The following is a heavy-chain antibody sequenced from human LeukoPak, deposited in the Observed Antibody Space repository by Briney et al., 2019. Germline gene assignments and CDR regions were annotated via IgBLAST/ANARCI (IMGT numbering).Heavy chain of an antibody. CDR3: ARGFTAMEGTPTDY. J-gene: IGHJ4*02. Sequence: GGSLRLSCAASGFTFSSYEMNWVRQAPGKGLEWVSYISSSGSTIYYADYVKGRFTISRDNAKNSLYLQMNSLRAEDTAVYYCARGFTAMEGTPTDYWGQGTLVTVSS. CDR2: ISSSGSTI. D-gene: IGHD5-18*01. V-gene: IGHV3-48*03. CDR1: GFTFSSYE.